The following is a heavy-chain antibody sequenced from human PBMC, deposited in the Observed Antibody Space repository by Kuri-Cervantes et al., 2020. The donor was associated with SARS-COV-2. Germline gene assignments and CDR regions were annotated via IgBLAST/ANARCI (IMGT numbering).Heavy chain of an antibody. Sequence: GESLKISCKGSGYSFSSYWISWVRQMPGKGLEWMGRIDPSDSHTKYSPSFQGHVTISADKSISTAYLQWSSLKASDTATYYCARGGLVGTSPRGFDPWGQGTLVTVSS. D-gene: IGHD1-26*01. J-gene: IGHJ5*02. CDR1: GYSFSSYW. V-gene: IGHV5-10-1*01. CDR3: ARGGLVGTSPRGFDP. CDR2: IDPSDSHT.